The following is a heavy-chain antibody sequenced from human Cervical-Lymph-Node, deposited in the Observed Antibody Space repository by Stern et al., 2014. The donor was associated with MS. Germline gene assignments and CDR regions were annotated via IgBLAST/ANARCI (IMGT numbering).Heavy chain of an antibody. V-gene: IGHV1-18*01. D-gene: IGHD2-2*01. CDR2: ISAYNGNT. CDR1: GYTFTSYG. CDR3: ARDDIVVVPAYMEEYYFDY. Sequence: VQLVQSGAEVKKPGASGKGSCKASGYTFTSYGISWVRQAPGQGLEWMGWISAYNGNTNYAQKLQGRVTMTTDTSTSTAYMELRSLRSDDTAVYYCARDDIVVVPAYMEEYYFDYWGQGTLVTVSS. J-gene: IGHJ4*02.